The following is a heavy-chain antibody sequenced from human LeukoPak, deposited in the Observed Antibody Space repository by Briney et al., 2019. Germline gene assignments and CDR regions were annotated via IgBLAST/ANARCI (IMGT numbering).Heavy chain of an antibody. CDR1: GYTFTGYY. V-gene: IGHV1-2*02. D-gene: IGHD6-6*01. Sequence: ASVKVSFKASGYTFTGYYMHWVRQAPGQGLEWMGWINPNSGGTNYAQKFQGRVTMTRDTSISTAYMELSRLRFDDTAVYYCARPRGYSSSDFDYWGQGTLVTVSS. CDR2: INPNSGGT. J-gene: IGHJ4*02. CDR3: ARPRGYSSSDFDY.